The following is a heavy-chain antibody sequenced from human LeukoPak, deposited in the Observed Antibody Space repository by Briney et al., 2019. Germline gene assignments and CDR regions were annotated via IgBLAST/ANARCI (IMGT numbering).Heavy chain of an antibody. CDR1: GYRFTSYW. CDR3: INGASYVGAAEY. J-gene: IGHJ1*01. Sequence: RGESLKISCKGSGYRFTSYWIGWVRQMPGKGLEWMGIIYPGDSDSRYSPTFQGQVPISADKSISTAYLQWSSLKASGTAMYYCINGASYVGAAEYWGQGTLVTVSS. V-gene: IGHV5-51*01. D-gene: IGHD1-26*01. CDR2: IYPGDSDS.